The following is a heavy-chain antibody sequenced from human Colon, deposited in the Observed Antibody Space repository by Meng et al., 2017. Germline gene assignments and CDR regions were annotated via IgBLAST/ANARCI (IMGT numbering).Heavy chain of an antibody. V-gene: IGHV4-30-4*01. CDR2: IHSSWNT. CDR3: ARNPVIPDARTFDF. D-gene: IGHD2-2*01. J-gene: IGHJ4*02. CDR1: GGSINSADYY. Sequence: QVQLQESVPGVVKPSQTLSLTCTTSGGSINSADYYWNWIRQSPGKGLEWLGYIHSSWNTYYTPSLKSRLTMSLDTSKNQFSLRLTSVTAADTAVYYCARNPVIPDARTFDFWGQGALVTVSS.